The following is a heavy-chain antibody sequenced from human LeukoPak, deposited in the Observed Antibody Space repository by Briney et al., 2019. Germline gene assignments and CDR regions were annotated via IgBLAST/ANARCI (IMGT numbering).Heavy chain of an antibody. J-gene: IGHJ4*02. V-gene: IGHV4-34*01. D-gene: IGHD6-25*01. CDR3: ARWVGGPPNY. CDR2: INHSGST. CDR1: GGSFSGYY. Sequence: SETLSLTCAVYGGSFSGYYWSWIRQPPGKGLEWIGEINHSGSTNYNPSLKSRVTISVDTSKNQFSLKLSSVTAADTAVYYCARWVGGPPNYWGQGTLVTVSS.